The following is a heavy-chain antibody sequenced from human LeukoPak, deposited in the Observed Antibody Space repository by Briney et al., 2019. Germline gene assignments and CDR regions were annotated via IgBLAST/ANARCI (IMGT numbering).Heavy chain of an antibody. V-gene: IGHV3-21*01. CDR1: GFTFSSYS. D-gene: IGHD2-21*01. J-gene: IGHJ4*02. CDR3: ARLSNSIVVAIDY. Sequence: KTGGSLRLSCAASGFTFSSYSMNWVRQAPGKGLEWVSSISSSSSYIYYADSVKGRFTISRDNAKNSLYLQMNSLRAEDTAVYYCARLSNSIVVAIDYWGQGTLVTVSS. CDR2: ISSSSSYI.